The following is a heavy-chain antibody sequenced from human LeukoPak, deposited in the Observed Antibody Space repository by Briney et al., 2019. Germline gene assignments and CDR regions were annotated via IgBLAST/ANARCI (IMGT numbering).Heavy chain of an antibody. D-gene: IGHD6-13*01. CDR3: ARERGSSSWSPIYYYYYGMDV. CDR2: ISYDGSNK. V-gene: IGHV3-30-3*01. J-gene: IGHJ6*02. Sequence: PGRSLRLSCAASGFTFSSYAMHWVRQAPGKGLEWVAVISYDGSNKYYADSVKGRFTISRDNSKNTLYLQMYSLRAEDTAVYYCARERGSSSWSPIYYYYYGMDVWGQGTTVTVSS. CDR1: GFTFSSYA.